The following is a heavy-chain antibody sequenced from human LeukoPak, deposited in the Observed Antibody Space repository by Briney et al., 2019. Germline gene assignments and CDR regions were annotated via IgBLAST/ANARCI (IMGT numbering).Heavy chain of an antibody. J-gene: IGHJ3*02. V-gene: IGHV3-66*01. CDR1: GFTFSNYW. Sequence: GGSLRLSCAASGFTFSNYWIGWVRQAPGKGLEWVSIIYSGGSTYYADSVKGRFTISRDNSKNTLYLQMNSLRAEDTAVYYCASYRYGSSFAFDIWGQGTMVTVSS. CDR2: IYSGGST. D-gene: IGHD6-6*01. CDR3: ASYRYGSSFAFDI.